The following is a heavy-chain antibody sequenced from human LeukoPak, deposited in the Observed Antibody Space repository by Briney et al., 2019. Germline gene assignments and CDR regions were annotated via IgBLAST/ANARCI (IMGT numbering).Heavy chain of an antibody. CDR2: SYYSGST. D-gene: IGHD3-10*01. CDR1: SGSTSGYY. CDR3: ARVRLGVGDAFDI. J-gene: IGHJ3*02. Sequence: PSETLSLTCTVPSGSTSGYYWSWIRQPPGKGLEWIGYSYYSGSTSYSPSLKSRVTILVDTSKNQFSLKLTYVTPADTAVYYCARVRLGVGDAFDIWGQGTMVTVST. V-gene: IGHV4-59*01.